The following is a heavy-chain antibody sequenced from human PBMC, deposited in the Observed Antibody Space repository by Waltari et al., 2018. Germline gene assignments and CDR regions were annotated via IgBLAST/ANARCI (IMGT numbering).Heavy chain of an antibody. V-gene: IGHV3-9*03. J-gene: IGHJ4*02. D-gene: IGHD1-26*01. Sequence: EVQLVESGGGLVQSGRSLRLSWAGAGVPLDDYSMHWVRQVPGKGLEWVSGLIWNSGTIYYADSVKGRFTVSRDNAKNSLYLQMNSLRPEDMALYYCAKGLYSGSYDVFDYWGQGALVTVSS. CDR3: AKGLYSGSYDVFDY. CDR1: GVPLDDYS. CDR2: LIWNSGTI.